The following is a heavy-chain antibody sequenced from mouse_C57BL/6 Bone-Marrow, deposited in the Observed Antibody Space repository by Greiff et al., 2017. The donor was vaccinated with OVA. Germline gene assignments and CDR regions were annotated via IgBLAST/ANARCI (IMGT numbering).Heavy chain of an antibody. D-gene: IGHD2-12*01. J-gene: IGHJ1*03. CDR3: ARQAVTGWYFDV. CDR1: ESEFPSHD. Sequence: EVKLMESGGGLVQPGESLKLSCESNESEFPSHDMSWVRTTPEKRLELVAAINSDGGSTYYPDTMERRFIISRDNTKKTLYLQMSSLRSEDTALYYCARQAVTGWYFDVWGTGTTVTVSS. V-gene: IGHV5-2*01. CDR2: INSDGGST.